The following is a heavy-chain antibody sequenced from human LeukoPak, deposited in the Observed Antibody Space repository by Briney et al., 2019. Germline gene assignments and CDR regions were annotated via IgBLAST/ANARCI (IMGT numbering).Heavy chain of an antibody. D-gene: IGHD3-9*01. J-gene: IGHJ4*02. CDR3: ATQYYDILTGYYNYFDY. CDR1: GFTFSSYG. CDR2: IWYDGSNK. Sequence: PGGSLRLSCAASGFTFSSYGMHWVRQAPGKGLEWVAVIWYDGSNKYCADSVKGRFTISRDNSKNALYLQMNSLRAEDTAVYYCATQYYDILTGYYNYFDYWGQGTLVTVSS. V-gene: IGHV3-33*01.